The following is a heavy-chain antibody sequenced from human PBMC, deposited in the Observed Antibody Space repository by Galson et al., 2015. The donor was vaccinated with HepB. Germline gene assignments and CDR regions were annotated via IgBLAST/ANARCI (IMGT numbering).Heavy chain of an antibody. CDR3: ARDLDFWSGYHDI. J-gene: IGHJ3*02. CDR1: GFTFSSYS. V-gene: IGHV3-48*01. D-gene: IGHD3-3*01. Sequence: SLRLSCAASGFTFSSYSMNWVRQAPGKGLEWVSYISSSSSTIYYADSVKGRFTISRDNAKNSLYLQMNSLRAEDTAVYYCARDLDFWSGYHDIWGQGTMVTVSS. CDR2: ISSSSSTI.